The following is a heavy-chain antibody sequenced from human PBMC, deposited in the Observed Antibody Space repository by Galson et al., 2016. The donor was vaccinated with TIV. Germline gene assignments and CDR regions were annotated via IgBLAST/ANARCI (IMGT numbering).Heavy chain of an antibody. CDR3: QRAGGWGLDH. CDR2: IDYDDDK. Sequence: PALVKPTQTLTLTCTFSGFSLTTRGMCVSWIRQPPGKALEWLARIDYDDDKYYSTSLKSRLTISKDTSKNQVVLTMTNMDPVDTDTYSCQRAGGWGLDHWGQGTLVTASS. CDR1: GFSLTTRGMC. V-gene: IGHV2-70*11. J-gene: IGHJ4*02. D-gene: IGHD1-26*01.